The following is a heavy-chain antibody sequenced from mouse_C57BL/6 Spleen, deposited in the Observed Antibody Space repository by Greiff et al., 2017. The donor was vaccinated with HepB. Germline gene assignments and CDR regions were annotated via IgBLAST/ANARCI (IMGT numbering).Heavy chain of an antibody. CDR2: IDPSDSET. J-gene: IGHJ2*01. D-gene: IGHD3-2*02. CDR3: ARIVDSSGY. CDR1: GYTFTSYW. V-gene: IGHV1-52*01. Sequence: QVQLQQPGAELVRPASSVKLSCKASGYTFTSYWMHWVKQRPIQGLEWIGNIDPSDSETHYNQKFKDKATLTVDKSTSTAYMQLSSLTSEDSAVYYCARIVDSSGYWGQGTTLTVSS.